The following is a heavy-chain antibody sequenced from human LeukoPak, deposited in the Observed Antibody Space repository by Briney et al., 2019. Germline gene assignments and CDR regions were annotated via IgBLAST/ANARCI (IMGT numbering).Heavy chain of an antibody. D-gene: IGHD3-22*01. J-gene: IGHJ4*02. CDR2: INHSGST. V-gene: IGHV4-34*01. Sequence: PSETLSLTCAVHGGSFSGYYWSWIRQPPGKGLEWIGEINHSGSTNYNPSLKSRVTISVDTSKNQFSLKLSSVTAADTAVYYCARAPRRSITMIVMPRGYYFDYWGQRTLVTVSS. CDR3: ARAPRRSITMIVMPRGYYFDY. CDR1: GGSFSGYY.